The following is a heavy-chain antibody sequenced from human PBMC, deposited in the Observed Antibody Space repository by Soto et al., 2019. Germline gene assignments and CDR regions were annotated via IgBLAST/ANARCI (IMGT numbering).Heavy chain of an antibody. CDR1: GGTLSSYT. Sequence: QVQLVQSGAEVQKPGSSLRVSCEASGGTLSSYTFNWVRQAPGQGLEWMGRIIPVLNITNYAQNFKGRVTITAEKSTSTVYTELSSLSSDAPAIYCSAGGAGVTDGGMNYYYSYMDVGGKGSTVPVSS. CDR2: IIPVLNIT. J-gene: IGHJ6*03. D-gene: IGHD2-21*02. CDR3: AGGAGVTDGGMNYYYSYMDV. V-gene: IGHV1-69*02.